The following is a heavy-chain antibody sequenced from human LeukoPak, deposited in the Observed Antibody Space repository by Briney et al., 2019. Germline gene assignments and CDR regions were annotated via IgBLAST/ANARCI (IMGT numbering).Heavy chain of an antibody. J-gene: IGHJ4*02. CDR1: GFTVSGNY. CDR2: IYSGGTT. CDR3: AKGRPQFSSGWYSFDY. D-gene: IGHD6-19*01. V-gene: IGHV3-53*05. Sequence: GGSLRLSCAVSGFTVSGNYMSWVRHAPGKGLEWVSLIYSGGTTYYADSVKGRFTISRDNSKNTLYLQMNSLRTEDTAVYYCAKGRPQFSSGWYSFDYWGQGTRVTVSS.